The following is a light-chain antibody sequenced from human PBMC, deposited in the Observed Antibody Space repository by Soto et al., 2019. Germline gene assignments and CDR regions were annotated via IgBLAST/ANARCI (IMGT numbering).Light chain of an antibody. J-gene: IGKJ5*01. V-gene: IGKV3-15*01. CDR2: GAS. Sequence: ELVMTQSPATLSVSPGERDTLSCRASQSVSSNLAWYQQKPGQPPSLLIYGASTRDTGIPARFSGSRSGTEFTLNISSLQSEDFAVDYCQQYNNWPPLTFGQGTRLEIK. CDR1: QSVSSN. CDR3: QQYNNWPPLT.